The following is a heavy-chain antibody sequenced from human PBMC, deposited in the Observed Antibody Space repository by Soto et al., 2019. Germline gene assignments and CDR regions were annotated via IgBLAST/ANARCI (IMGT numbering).Heavy chain of an antibody. Sequence: EAQLLESGGGLVQPGGSLRLSCATSGFTFSRYPMTWVRQAPGKGLEWVSCISGSGDTTYYADAVRGRFTISRDNSKNTLYLQMNSLRAGGTAVYYCAPPGGTADNWGQGTLVTVSS. CDR1: GFTFSRYP. CDR2: ISGSGDTT. V-gene: IGHV3-23*01. D-gene: IGHD3-16*01. J-gene: IGHJ4*02. CDR3: APPGGTADN.